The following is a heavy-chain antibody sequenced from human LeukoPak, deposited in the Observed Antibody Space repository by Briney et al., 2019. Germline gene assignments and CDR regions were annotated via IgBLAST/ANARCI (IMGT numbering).Heavy chain of an antibody. J-gene: IGHJ4*02. CDR2: ISYDGSNK. CDR3: ARGLVAAYPFDY. Sequence: GRSLRLSCAASGFTFSSYAMHWVRQAPGKGLEWVAVISYDGSNKYYADSVKGRFTISRDNSKNTLYLQMNSLRAEDTAVYYCARGLVAAYPFDYWGQGTLVTVSS. CDR1: GFTFSSYA. V-gene: IGHV3-30-3*01. D-gene: IGHD2-15*01.